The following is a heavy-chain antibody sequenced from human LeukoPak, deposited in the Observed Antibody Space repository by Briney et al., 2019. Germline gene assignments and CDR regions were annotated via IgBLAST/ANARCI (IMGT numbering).Heavy chain of an antibody. CDR1: GCSISSYC. V-gene: IGHV4-4*07. CDR3: ARVPYLLYGDYGGPFDY. CDR2: IYTSGST. J-gene: IGHJ4*02. Sequence: SETLSLTCTVSGCSISSYCWSWIRQPAGKGLEWIGRIYTSGSTNYNPSLKSRVTMSVETYKSQFSLKLSSVTAADTTVYYCARVPYLLYGDYGGPFDYWGQGTLVTVSS. D-gene: IGHD4-17*01.